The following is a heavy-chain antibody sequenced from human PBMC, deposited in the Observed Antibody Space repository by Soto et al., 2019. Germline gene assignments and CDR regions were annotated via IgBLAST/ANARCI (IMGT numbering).Heavy chain of an antibody. Sequence: GGSLRLSCAASGFTFSSYAMSWVRQAPGKGLEWVSAISGSGGSTYYADSVKGRFTISRDNSKNTLYLQMNSLRAEDTAVYYCAKGAPLITIFGVVIMGDAFDIWAQGTMDTVSS. D-gene: IGHD3-3*01. V-gene: IGHV3-23*01. CDR2: ISGSGGST. J-gene: IGHJ3*02. CDR3: AKGAPLITIFGVVIMGDAFDI. CDR1: GFTFSSYA.